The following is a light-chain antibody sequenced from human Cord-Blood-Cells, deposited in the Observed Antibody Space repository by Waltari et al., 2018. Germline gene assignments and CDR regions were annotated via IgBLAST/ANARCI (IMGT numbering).Light chain of an antibody. Sequence: SYELTQPSSVSVSPGQTARITCSGDVLAKKYARWFQQKPGPAPVLVIYKARERPSGIPERFSGSSSGTTVTLTISGAQVEDEADYYCYSAADNNLRVFGGGTKLTVL. CDR2: KAR. V-gene: IGLV3-27*01. CDR3: YSAADNNLRV. CDR1: VLAKKY. J-gene: IGLJ2*01.